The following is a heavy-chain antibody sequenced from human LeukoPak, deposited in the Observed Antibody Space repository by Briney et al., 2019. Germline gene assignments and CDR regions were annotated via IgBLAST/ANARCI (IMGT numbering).Heavy chain of an antibody. D-gene: IGHD4-17*01. Sequence: GGSLRLSCAASGFTFSSYSMNWVRQAPGKGLEWVSVIYSGGSTYYADSVKGRFTISRHNSKNTLYLQMNSLRAEDTAVYYCARDAPTVTNSDAFDIWGQGTMVTVSS. CDR1: GFTFSSYS. J-gene: IGHJ3*02. CDR2: IYSGGST. CDR3: ARDAPTVTNSDAFDI. V-gene: IGHV3-53*04.